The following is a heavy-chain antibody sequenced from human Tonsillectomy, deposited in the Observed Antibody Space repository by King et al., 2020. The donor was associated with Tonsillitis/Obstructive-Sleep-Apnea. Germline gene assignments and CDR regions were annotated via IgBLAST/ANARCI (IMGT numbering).Heavy chain of an antibody. CDR1: GGSITRSTIY. J-gene: IGHJ6*03. D-gene: IGHD2-2*01. CDR2: ISYSGST. Sequence: LQLQESGPGLVKPSETLSLTCTVSGGSITRSTIYWGWIRQAPGQGLEWLGSISYSGSTYYSPSLKSRVTISVDTSKNQFSLNLSSVTAADTAVYYCARHPHCSSSSCYFYSYYMDVWGKGTTVTVSS. V-gene: IGHV4-39*01. CDR3: ARHPHCSSSSCYFYSYYMDV.